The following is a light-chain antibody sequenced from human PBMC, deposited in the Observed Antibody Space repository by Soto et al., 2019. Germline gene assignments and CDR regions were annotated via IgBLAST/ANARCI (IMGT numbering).Light chain of an antibody. Sequence: EIQMTQSPATLSLSVGERVTISCRASQSVSSCLAWYQQKPGQAPRLLIYDASSLASGVPSRFSGSGSGTDFTLTISSLQPDDFAVYYCQQHISYSPLTFGQGTKLEIK. CDR1: QSVSSC. J-gene: IGKJ1*01. CDR3: QQHISYSPLT. V-gene: IGKV1-5*01. CDR2: DAS.